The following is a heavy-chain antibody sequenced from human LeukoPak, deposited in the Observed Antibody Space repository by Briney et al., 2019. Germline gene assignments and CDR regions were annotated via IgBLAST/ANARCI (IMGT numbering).Heavy chain of an antibody. Sequence: GGSLRLSCVASGFSFDSYWMNWVRQAPGKGLEWVSSISSSSSYIYYADSVKGRFTISRDNTKNSLYLQMNSLRAEDTAVYYCARAANYDILTGYYGRNYYYMDVWGKGTTVTISS. V-gene: IGHV3-21*01. CDR3: ARAANYDILTGYYGRNYYYMDV. CDR1: GFSFDSYW. D-gene: IGHD3-9*01. J-gene: IGHJ6*03. CDR2: ISSSSSYI.